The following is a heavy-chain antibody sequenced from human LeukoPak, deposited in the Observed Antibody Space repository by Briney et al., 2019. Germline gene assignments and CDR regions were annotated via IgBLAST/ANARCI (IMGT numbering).Heavy chain of an antibody. CDR3: ARVMSRVVGFDY. CDR2: IRYDGSNK. J-gene: IGHJ4*02. Sequence: QPGGSLRLSCAASGFTFSSYGMHWVRQAPGKGLEWVAFIRYDGSNKYYADSEKGRFTISRDNSKNTLYLQMNSLRAEDTAVYYCARVMSRVVGFDYWGQGTLVTVSS. V-gene: IGHV3-30*02. CDR1: GFTFSSYG. D-gene: IGHD2-15*01.